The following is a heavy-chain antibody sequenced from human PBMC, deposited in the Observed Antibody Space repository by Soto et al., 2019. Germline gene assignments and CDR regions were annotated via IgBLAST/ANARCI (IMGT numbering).Heavy chain of an antibody. CDR2: IIPIFDAP. CDR3: ARAENASSPRFYYYGMDV. J-gene: IGHJ6*02. Sequence: QVQLVQSGAEVKKPGSSVKVSCKASGGTFSTYAINWVRQARGQGLEWMGGIIPIFDAPNYAQKFQGRVTITADEYTATAYMELSSLTSEDTAVFYCARAENASSPRFYYYGMDVCGQGTTVTVSS. CDR1: GGTFSTYA. D-gene: IGHD2-2*01. V-gene: IGHV1-69*01.